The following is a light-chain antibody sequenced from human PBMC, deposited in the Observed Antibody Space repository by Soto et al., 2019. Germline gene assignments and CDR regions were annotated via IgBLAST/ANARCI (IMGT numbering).Light chain of an antibody. CDR2: GAS. Sequence: EVVMTQSPATLSLSPGERVTLSGRASQSVRSNLAWYQQKPGQSPRLLIYGASTRATGIPDRFSGSKSGTDFTLTIRALEPEDAAVYYCQQYASSPITFGQGTRLEIK. CDR3: QQYASSPIT. V-gene: IGKV3-15*01. J-gene: IGKJ5*01. CDR1: QSVRSN.